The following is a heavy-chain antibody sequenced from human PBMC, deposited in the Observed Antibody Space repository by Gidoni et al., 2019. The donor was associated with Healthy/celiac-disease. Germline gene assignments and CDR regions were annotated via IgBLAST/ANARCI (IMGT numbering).Heavy chain of an antibody. J-gene: IGHJ4*02. V-gene: IGHV1-69*01. Sequence: QVQLVQSGAEVKKPGSSVKVSCKASGGTFSSCAISWVRQAPGQGLEWMGGIIPIFGTANYAQKFQGRVTITADESTSTAYMELSSLRSEDTAVYYCARELEPYNWNYLFDYWGQGTLVTVSS. CDR1: GGTFSSCA. D-gene: IGHD1-7*01. CDR2: IIPIFGTA. CDR3: ARELEPYNWNYLFDY.